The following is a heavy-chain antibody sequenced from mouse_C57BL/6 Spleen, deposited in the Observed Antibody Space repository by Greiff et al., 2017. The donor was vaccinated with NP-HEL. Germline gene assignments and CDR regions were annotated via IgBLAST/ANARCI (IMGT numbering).Heavy chain of an antibody. CDR2: IYPGDGDT. CDR1: GYAFSSSW. D-gene: IGHD1-1*01. CDR3: ARSYYYGSSYGYAMDY. V-gene: IGHV1-82*01. J-gene: IGHJ4*01. Sequence: LQQSGASVKISCKASGYAFSSSWMNWVKQRPGKGLEWIGRIYPGDGDTNYNGKFKGKATLTADKSSSTAYMQLSSLTSEDSAVYFCARSYYYGSSYGYAMDYWGQGTSVTVSS.